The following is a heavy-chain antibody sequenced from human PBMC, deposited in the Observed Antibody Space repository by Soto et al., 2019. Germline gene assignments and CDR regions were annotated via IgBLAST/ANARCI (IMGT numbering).Heavy chain of an antibody. CDR1: GGSISSGGYS. J-gene: IGHJ5*02. Sequence: QLQLQESGSGLVKPSQTLSLTCAVSGGSISSGGYSWSWIRQPPGKGLEWIGYIYHSGSTYYNQSLKIRATISVDRSKNQFSLKLSSVPAADTAVYYCARVMAENWFDPWRQGTLVTVSS. D-gene: IGHD3-10*01. CDR3: ARVMAENWFDP. CDR2: IYHSGST. V-gene: IGHV4-30-2*01.